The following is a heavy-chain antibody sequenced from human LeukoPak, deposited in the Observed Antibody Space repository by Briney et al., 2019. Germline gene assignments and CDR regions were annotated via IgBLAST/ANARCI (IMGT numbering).Heavy chain of an antibody. CDR1: GFTFSSYW. CDR3: ARDRTTDGSGSYQPPYADY. J-gene: IGHJ4*02. Sequence: GGSLRLSCAASGFTFSSYWMSWVRQAPGKGLEWVSSISSSSSYIYYADSVKGRFTISRDNAKNSLYLQMNSLRAEDTALYYCARDRTTDGSGSYQPPYADYWGQGTLVTVSS. CDR2: ISSSSSYI. D-gene: IGHD3-10*01. V-gene: IGHV3-21*04.